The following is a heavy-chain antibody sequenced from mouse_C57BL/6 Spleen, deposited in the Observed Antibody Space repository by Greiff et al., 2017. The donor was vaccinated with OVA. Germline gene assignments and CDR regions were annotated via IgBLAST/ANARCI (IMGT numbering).Heavy chain of an antibody. J-gene: IGHJ2*01. CDR2: IYPGDGDT. CDR3: ARHYYGSREEDYFDY. D-gene: IGHD1-1*01. CDR1: GYAFSSSW. V-gene: IGHV1-82*01. Sequence: VHLVESGPELVKPGASVKISCKASGYAFSSSWMNWVKQRPGKGLEWIGRIYPGDGDTNYNGKFKGKATLTADKSSSTAYMQLSSLTSEDSAVYFCARHYYGSREEDYFDYWGQGTTLTVSS.